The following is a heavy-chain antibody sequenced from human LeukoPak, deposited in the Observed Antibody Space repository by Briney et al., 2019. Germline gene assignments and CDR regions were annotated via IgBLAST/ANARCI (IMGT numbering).Heavy chain of an antibody. CDR1: GGSISSYY. V-gene: IGHV4-59*08. CDR2: IYYSGST. CDR3: ARSPTYYDFWSGLAFDY. Sequence: PSETLSLTCTVSGGSISSYYWSWIRQPPGKGLEWIGYIYYSGSTNYNPSLKSRVTISVDTSKNQFSLKLSSVTAADTAVYYCARSPTYYDFWSGLAFDYWGQGTLVTVSS. D-gene: IGHD3-3*01. J-gene: IGHJ4*02.